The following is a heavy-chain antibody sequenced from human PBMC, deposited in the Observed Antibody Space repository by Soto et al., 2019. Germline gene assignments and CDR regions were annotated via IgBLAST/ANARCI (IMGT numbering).Heavy chain of an antibody. V-gene: IGHV3-73*02. D-gene: IGHD5-12*01. CDR3: SRPGYSNYDSDY. CDR2: IRSRSNGYAT. Sequence: EVQLVESGGGLVQPGGSRKLSCAASGLTLSASVIYWVRQPPGKGLGWVGRIRSRSNGYATAYAASVRGRFTISRDDSKNTAYLQMNSLKTEDTAVYYCSRPGYSNYDSDYWGQGTLVTVSS. CDR1: GLTLSASV. J-gene: IGHJ4*02.